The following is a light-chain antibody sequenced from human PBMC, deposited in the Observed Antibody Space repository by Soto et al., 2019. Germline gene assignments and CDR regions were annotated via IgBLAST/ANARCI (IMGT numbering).Light chain of an antibody. J-gene: IGKJ5*01. V-gene: IGKV3-20*01. Sequence: EIVLTQSPGTLSLSPGERATLSCRASQSVSSSYLAWYQQKPGQAPRLLIYGASSRATGIPDRFSGSGSGTDFTLTISRLEPXXXXXXXXXXXGXSPIXFGQGTRLEIK. CDR3: XXXGXSPIX. CDR2: GAS. CDR1: QSVSSSY.